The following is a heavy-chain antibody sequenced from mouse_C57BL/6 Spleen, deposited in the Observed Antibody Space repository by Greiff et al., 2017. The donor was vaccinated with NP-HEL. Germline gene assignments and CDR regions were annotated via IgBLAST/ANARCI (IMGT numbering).Heavy chain of an antibody. CDR1: GFTFSDYY. CDR2: ISNGGGST. CDR3: ARQRAYYFDY. V-gene: IGHV5-12*01. D-gene: IGHD3-3*01. Sequence: EVQRVESGGGLVQPGGSLKLSCAASGFTFSDYYMYWVRQTPEKRLEWVAYISNGGGSTYYPDTVKGRFTISRDNAKNTLYLQMSRLKSEDTAMYYCARQRAYYFDYWGQGTTLTVSS. J-gene: IGHJ2*01.